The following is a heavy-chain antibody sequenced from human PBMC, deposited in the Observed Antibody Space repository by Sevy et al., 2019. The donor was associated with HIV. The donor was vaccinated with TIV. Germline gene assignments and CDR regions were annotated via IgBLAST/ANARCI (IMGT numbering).Heavy chain of an antibody. CDR2: IYHSGIT. Sequence: SETLSLTCTVSGYSISSGYYWGWIRQPPGKGLEWIGSIYHSGITYYNPSLKSRVTISVDTSKNQFSLKLSSVTAADTAVYYCARGELCSGGGGYCSGGSCYSGLWFDPWGQGTLVTVSS. CDR3: ARGELCSGGGGYCSGGSCYSGLWFDP. J-gene: IGHJ5*02. V-gene: IGHV4-38-2*02. CDR1: GYSISSGYY. D-gene: IGHD2-15*01.